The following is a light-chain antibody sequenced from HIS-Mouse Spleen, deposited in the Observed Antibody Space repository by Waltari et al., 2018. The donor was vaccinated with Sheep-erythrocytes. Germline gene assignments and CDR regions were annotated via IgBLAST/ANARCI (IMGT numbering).Light chain of an antibody. Sequence: SYELTQPPSVSVSPGQTASITCSGDKLGEKYACWYQQKPGQSPVLVIYQDSKRPSGIPERFSGSNSGHTASLTISGLQAEDEADYYCCSYAGSYNHVFATGTKVTVL. V-gene: IGLV3-1*01. CDR2: QDS. J-gene: IGLJ1*01. CDR3: CSYAGSYNHV. CDR1: KLGEKY.